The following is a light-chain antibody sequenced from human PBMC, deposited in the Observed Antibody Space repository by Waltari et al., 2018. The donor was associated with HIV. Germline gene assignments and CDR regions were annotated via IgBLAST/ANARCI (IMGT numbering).Light chain of an antibody. CDR3: QQRSNWPPEFT. J-gene: IGKJ3*01. CDR2: DAS. Sequence: DTVLTQYPATLSLSPGERATLPCRASQRVSNHLAWYQQKPGQAPRLLSYDASNRATGVPARFSGSRSGTDFTLTISSLDPEDFAVYYCQQRSNWPPEFTFGPGTKVDIK. CDR1: QRVSNH. V-gene: IGKV3-11*01.